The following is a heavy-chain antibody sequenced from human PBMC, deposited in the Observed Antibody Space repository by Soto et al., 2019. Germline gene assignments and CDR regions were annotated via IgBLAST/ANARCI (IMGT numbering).Heavy chain of an antibody. CDR2: VSPNGQGI. Sequence: GGSLRLSCAASGFTLGRYGMSWVRQAPGKGLEWVSAVSPNGQGIYYADSVRGRFTISRDFSKNTVFLHMDSLRAEDTAVYYCAKDRDYPRDYFHYWGQGTLVTSPQ. D-gene: IGHD3-10*01. CDR3: AKDRDYPRDYFHY. J-gene: IGHJ4*02. V-gene: IGHV3-23*01. CDR1: GFTLGRYG.